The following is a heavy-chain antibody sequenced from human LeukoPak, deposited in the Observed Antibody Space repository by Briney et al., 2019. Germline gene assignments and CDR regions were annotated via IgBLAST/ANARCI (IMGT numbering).Heavy chain of an antibody. CDR3: ARFDVAAAGTVS. V-gene: IGHV4-59*08. CDR2: IYYSGST. CDR1: GGSISSYY. Sequence: SETLSLTCTVSGGSISSYYWSWIRQPPGKGLEWIGYIYYSGSTNYNPSLKSRVTISVDTSKNQFSLKLSSVTAADTAVYYCARFDVAAAGTVSWGQGTLVTVSS. J-gene: IGHJ5*02. D-gene: IGHD6-13*01.